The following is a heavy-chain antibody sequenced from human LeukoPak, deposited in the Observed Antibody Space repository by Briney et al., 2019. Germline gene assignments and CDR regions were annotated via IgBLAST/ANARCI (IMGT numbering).Heavy chain of an antibody. D-gene: IGHD3-22*01. Sequence: PGGSLRLSCAASGFTFSNYWMHWVRQAPGKGMEWIGSIYYSGNTYYKSSLKSRVTIAVDTSKNQFSLKLNSVTAADTAVYYCARESYYDSSGYSHDAFDIWGQGTMVTVSS. CDR3: ARESYYDSSGYSHDAFDI. CDR1: GFTFSNYW. V-gene: IGHV4-39*07. CDR2: IYYSGNT. J-gene: IGHJ3*02.